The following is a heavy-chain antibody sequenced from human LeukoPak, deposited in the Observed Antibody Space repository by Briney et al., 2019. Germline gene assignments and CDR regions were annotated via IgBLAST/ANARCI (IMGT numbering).Heavy chain of an antibody. CDR3: AKDVGKWESLHFFDY. CDR2: ISGSGAST. CDR1: GFTFTNYA. Sequence: GGSLRLSCAASGFTFTNYAMSWVRQAPGKGLEWISGISGSGASTYYADSVKGRFTISRDDSRNTLYLQMNSLRGDDTAVYYCAKDVGKWESLHFFDYWGQGTLVTVSS. V-gene: IGHV3-23*01. D-gene: IGHD1-26*01. J-gene: IGHJ4*02.